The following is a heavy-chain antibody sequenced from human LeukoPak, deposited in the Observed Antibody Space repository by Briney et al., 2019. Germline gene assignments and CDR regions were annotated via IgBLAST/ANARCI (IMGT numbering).Heavy chain of an antibody. CDR1: GFTFSSYE. D-gene: IGHD1-14*01. V-gene: IGHV3-48*03. J-gene: IGHJ4*02. CDR3: ATTGSSHSRYLDF. Sequence: GGSLRLSCAASGFTFSSYEMNWVRQAPGKGLEWVSYISSSGSTIYYADSVKGRFTISRDNAKNTLYLQMNSLRAEDTAIYYCATTGSSHSRYLDFWGQGTLVTVSS. CDR2: ISSSGSTI.